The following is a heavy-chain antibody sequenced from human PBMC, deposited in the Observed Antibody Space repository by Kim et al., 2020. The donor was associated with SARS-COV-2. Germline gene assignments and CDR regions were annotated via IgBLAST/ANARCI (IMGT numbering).Heavy chain of an antibody. Sequence: SPNYNRSLKSRVTISVNTPKNQFSRKVSSVAAAGTAVYYCARRHAYGVHFDYWGQGTLVTVSS. D-gene: IGHD3-10*01. J-gene: IGHJ4*02. V-gene: IGHV4-34*01. CDR2: SP. CDR3: ARRHAYGVHFDY.